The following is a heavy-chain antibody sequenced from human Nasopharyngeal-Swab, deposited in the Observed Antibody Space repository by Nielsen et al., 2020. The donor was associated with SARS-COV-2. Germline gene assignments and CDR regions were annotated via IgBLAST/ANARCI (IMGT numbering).Heavy chain of an antibody. CDR1: GFTYSTYG. D-gene: IGHD2/OR15-2a*01. CDR3: ARCCSSTTCYVSG. Sequence: GGALRISCAASGFTYSTYGMKWVRQATGKGLEWVSSISGTSSYIYYADSVKGRFTISRDNAKNSLYLQMNSLRAEDTAVYYCARCCSSTTCYVSGWGQGTLVTVSS. J-gene: IGHJ4*02. CDR2: ISGTSSYI. V-gene: IGHV3-21*01.